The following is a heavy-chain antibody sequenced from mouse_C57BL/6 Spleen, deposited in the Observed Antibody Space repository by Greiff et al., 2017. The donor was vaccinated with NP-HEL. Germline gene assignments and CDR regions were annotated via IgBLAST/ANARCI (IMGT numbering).Heavy chain of an antibody. D-gene: IGHD4-1*01. CDR3: AREGNWDGDYAMDY. V-gene: IGHV5-4*01. CDR1: GFTFSSYA. Sequence: EVNLVESGGGLVKPGGSLKLSCAASGFTFSSYAMSWVRQTPEKRLEWVATISDGGSYTYYPDNVKGRFTISRDNAKNNLYLQMSHLKSEDTAMYYCAREGNWDGDYAMDYWGQGTSVTVSS. CDR2: ISDGGSYT. J-gene: IGHJ4*01.